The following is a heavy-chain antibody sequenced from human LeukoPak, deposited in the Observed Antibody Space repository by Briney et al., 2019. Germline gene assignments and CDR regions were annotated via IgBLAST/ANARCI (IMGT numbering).Heavy chain of an antibody. CDR1: GGTFSSYA. V-gene: IGHV1-69*04. J-gene: IGHJ4*02. CDR3: ARDQGYSYDLTFDY. Sequence: SVKVSCKASGGTFSSYAISWVRQAPGQGLEWMGRIIPILGIANYAQKFQGRVTITADKSTSTAYMELSSLRSEDTAVYYCARDQGYSYDLTFDYWGQGTLVTVSS. CDR2: IIPILGIA. D-gene: IGHD5-18*01.